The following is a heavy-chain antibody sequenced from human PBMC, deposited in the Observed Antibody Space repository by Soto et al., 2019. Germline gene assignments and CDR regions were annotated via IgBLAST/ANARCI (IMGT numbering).Heavy chain of an antibody. CDR2: IYYSGTT. Sequence: QVQLQESGPGLVKSSETLSLTCTVSGGSINSYYWTWIRQPPGKGLEWIGYIYYSGTTNYNPSLKSRVTISVDTSKNPFSLKLSSVTAADTAVYYCARQRRGIAVAGLDSWGQGTLVTVSS. CDR3: ARQRRGIAVAGLDS. CDR1: GGSINSYY. J-gene: IGHJ4*02. D-gene: IGHD6-19*01. V-gene: IGHV4-59*08.